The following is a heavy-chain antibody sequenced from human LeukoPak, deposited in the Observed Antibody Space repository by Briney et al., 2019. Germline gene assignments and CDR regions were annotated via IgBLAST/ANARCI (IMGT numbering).Heavy chain of an antibody. V-gene: IGHV3-33*01. D-gene: IGHD3-10*01. CDR2: IWYDGSNK. CDR1: GFTFSSYG. CDR3: ARESTVYGFYYYYGVDV. J-gene: IGHJ6*02. Sequence: GGSLRLSCAASGFTFSSYGMHWVRQAPGKGLEWVAVIWYDGSNKYYADSVKGRFTISRDNSKNTLYLQMNSLRAEDTAVYYCARESTVYGFYYYYGVDVWGQGTTVTVSS.